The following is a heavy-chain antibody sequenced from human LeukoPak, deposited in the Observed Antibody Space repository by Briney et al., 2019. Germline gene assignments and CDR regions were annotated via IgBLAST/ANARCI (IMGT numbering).Heavy chain of an antibody. CDR3: ARGLRIGATFSFDY. CDR2: IAHDGTNE. CDR1: EFSFSSYT. V-gene: IGHV3-30-3*01. Sequence: AGGSPRLSCAASEFSFSSYTMHWVRQAPGKGLEWVADIAHDGTNEDYADSVKGRFTISRDNSKNTLYLQMNSLRVEDTAVYYCARGLRIGATFSFDYWGQGTLVTVSS. D-gene: IGHD1-26*01. J-gene: IGHJ4*02.